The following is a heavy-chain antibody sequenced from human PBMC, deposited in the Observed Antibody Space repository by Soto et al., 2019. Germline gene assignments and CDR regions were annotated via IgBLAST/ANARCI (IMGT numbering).Heavy chain of an antibody. J-gene: IGHJ5*02. D-gene: IGHD3-16*01. CDR3: ARVGGINWFDP. Sequence: QVQLQESGPGLVKPSQTLSLTCTVSGGSISSGGYYWSWIRQHPGKGLEWIGYIYYSGSTYYNPSPKSRVTISVATSKNPFSRKLSSVTAADTAVYYCARVGGINWFDPWGQGTLVTVSS. CDR1: GGSISSGGYY. V-gene: IGHV4-31*03. CDR2: IYYSGST.